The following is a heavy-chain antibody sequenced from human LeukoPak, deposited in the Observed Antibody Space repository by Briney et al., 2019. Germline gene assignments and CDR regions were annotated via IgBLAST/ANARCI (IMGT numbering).Heavy chain of an antibody. V-gene: IGHV4-39*01. CDR3: ARSEWAVAGDFDY. CDR1: GGSISSSSYY. CDR2: IYYSGST. J-gene: IGHJ4*02. Sequence: SETLSLTCTVSGGSISSSSYYWGWIRQPPGKGLEWIGSIYYSGSTYYNPSLKSRVTISADTSKNQFSLKLSSVTAADTAVYYCARSEWAVAGDFDYWGQGTLVTVSS. D-gene: IGHD6-19*01.